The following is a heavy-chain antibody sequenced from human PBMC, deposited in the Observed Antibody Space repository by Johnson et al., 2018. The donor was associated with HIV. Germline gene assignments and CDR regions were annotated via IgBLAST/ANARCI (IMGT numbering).Heavy chain of an antibody. Sequence: VQLVESGGGLVKPGGSLRLSCIASGFTFSDYYMSWVRQAPGKGLEWVSSISNSGRPIYSADAVQGRFTISRDNAKNSLYVQMNSLRVEDTAVYYCARSKDCSGGSCPDAFDIWGQGTMVIVSS. V-gene: IGHV3-11*04. CDR2: ISNSGRPI. J-gene: IGHJ3*02. CDR3: ARSKDCSGGSCPDAFDI. CDR1: GFTFSDYY. D-gene: IGHD2-15*01.